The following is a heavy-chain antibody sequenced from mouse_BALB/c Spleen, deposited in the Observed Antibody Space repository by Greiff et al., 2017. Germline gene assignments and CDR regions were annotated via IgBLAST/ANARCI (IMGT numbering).Heavy chain of an antibody. Sequence: VQLQQSGPSLVKPSQTLSLTCSVTGDSITSGYWNWIRKFPGNKLEYMGYISYSGSTYYNPSLKSRISITRDTSKNQYYLQLNSETTEDTATYYCARSLITTVVEGGFDYWGQGTTLTVSS. J-gene: IGHJ2*01. CDR2: ISYSGST. D-gene: IGHD1-1*01. CDR3: ARSLITTVVEGGFDY. V-gene: IGHV3-8*02. CDR1: GDSITSGY.